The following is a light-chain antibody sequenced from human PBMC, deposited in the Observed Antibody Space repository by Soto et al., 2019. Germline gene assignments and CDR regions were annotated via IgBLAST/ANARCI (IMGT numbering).Light chain of an antibody. CDR2: GAS. CDR3: QQYNKWPRT. Sequence: EIVMTQSPATLSVSPGERATLSCRASQSVSSNLAWYQQKPGQAPRLLIYGASTRATGIPARFSGSGSGTEFTLTISSLQSEDFAVYYCQQYNKWPRTFGGGTKVEFK. J-gene: IGKJ4*01. V-gene: IGKV3-15*01. CDR1: QSVSSN.